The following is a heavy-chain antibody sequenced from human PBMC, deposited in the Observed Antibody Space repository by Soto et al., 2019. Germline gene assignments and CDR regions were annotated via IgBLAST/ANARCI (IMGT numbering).Heavy chain of an antibody. CDR3: ARAHGYIVATMNYYGMDV. CDR1: GFTFSSYA. D-gene: IGHD5-12*01. V-gene: IGHV3-30-3*01. Sequence: PGGSLRLSCAASGFTFSSYAMHWVRQAPGKGLEWVAVISFDGSNKYYADSVKGRFTISRDYSKNTLYLQMNSLRAEDTAVYYCARAHGYIVATMNYYGMDVWGQGTTVTVSS. CDR2: ISFDGSNK. J-gene: IGHJ6*02.